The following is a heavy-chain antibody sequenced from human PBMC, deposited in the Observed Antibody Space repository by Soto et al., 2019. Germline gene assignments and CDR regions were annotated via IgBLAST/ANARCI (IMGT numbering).Heavy chain of an antibody. CDR2: IIPILGIA. CDR3: VIVVVVAATAYYFDY. Sequence: QVQLVQSGAEVKKPGSSVKVSCKASGGTFSSYTISWLRQAPGQGLEWLGRIIPILGIANYAQKFQGRVTITADQSTSTAYMELSSLRSEDTAVYYCVIVVVVAATAYYFDYWGQGTLVTVSS. D-gene: IGHD2-15*01. J-gene: IGHJ4*02. CDR1: GGTFSSYT. V-gene: IGHV1-69*02.